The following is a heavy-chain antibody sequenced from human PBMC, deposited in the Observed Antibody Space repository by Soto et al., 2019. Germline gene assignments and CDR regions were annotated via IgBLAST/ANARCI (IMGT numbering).Heavy chain of an antibody. Sequence: GASVKVSCKASGGTFSSYTISWVRQAPGQGLEWMGRIIPILGIANYAQKFQGRVTMTGDTSTSTAYMELSSLRSEDTAVYYCAREEVGVTYYWGQGTLVTVSS. CDR3: AREEVGVTYY. CDR2: IIPILGIA. CDR1: GGTFSSYT. V-gene: IGHV1-69*04. J-gene: IGHJ4*02. D-gene: IGHD1-26*01.